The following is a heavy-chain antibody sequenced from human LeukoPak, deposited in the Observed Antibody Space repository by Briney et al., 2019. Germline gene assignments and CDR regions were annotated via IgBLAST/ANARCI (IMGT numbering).Heavy chain of an antibody. CDR2: INPSGGST. J-gene: IGHJ3*02. V-gene: IGHV1-46*01. CDR1: GYTFTSYY. D-gene: IGHD2-21*01. CDR3: AREDVVRGAFDI. Sequence: ASVKVSCKASGYTFTSYYMHWVRQAPGQGLEWMGIINPSGGSTGYAQKFQGRVTMTRDTSTSTVYMELSSLRSEDTAVYYCAREDVVRGAFDIWGQGTMVTVSS.